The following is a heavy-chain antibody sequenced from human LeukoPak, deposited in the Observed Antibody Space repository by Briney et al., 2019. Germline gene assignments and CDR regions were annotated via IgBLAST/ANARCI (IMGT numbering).Heavy chain of an antibody. CDR2: TRFDGSIK. CDR3: ARWGGTRQYYFDY. Sequence: PGRPLRLSCAVSGFIFSDYGFHWVRQAPGKGLEWVAVTRFDGSIKQYADSVKGRFTISRDDSMNTLYLQMNSLKSEDTAVYYCARWGGTRQYYFDYWGRGTLVTVSS. J-gene: IGHJ4*02. CDR1: GFIFSDYG. D-gene: IGHD1-1*01. V-gene: IGHV3-33*01.